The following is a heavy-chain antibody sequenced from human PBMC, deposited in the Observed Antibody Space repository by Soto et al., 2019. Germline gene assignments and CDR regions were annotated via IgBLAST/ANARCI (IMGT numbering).Heavy chain of an antibody. V-gene: IGHV1-46*01. D-gene: IGHD6-13*01. J-gene: IGHJ4*02. CDR1: GYTFTTYD. CDR2: ITPGGGIT. CDR3: AKVLSELVPRYFDT. Sequence: QVQLVKSGAEVKKPGASVRVSCKASGYTFTTYDIHWVRQAPGLGLEWMGIITPGGGITSYAQKFKGRITMTRDTSTSTVYMELSSLRSEDTAMYYCAKVLSELVPRYFDTWGQGTLVTVSS.